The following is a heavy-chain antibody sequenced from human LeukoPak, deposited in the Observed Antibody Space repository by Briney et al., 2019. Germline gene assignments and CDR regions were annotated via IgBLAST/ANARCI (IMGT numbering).Heavy chain of an antibody. CDR3: ATVVQPGIAVANAFDI. J-gene: IGHJ3*02. D-gene: IGHD6-19*01. Sequence: SETLSLTCTVSGGSISSSSYYWGWIRQPPGKGLEWIGSIYYSGSTYYNPSLKSRVTISVDTSKNQFSLKLSSVTAADTAVYYCATVVQPGIAVANAFDIWGQGTMVTVSS. CDR1: GGSISSSSYY. V-gene: IGHV4-39*07. CDR2: IYYSGST.